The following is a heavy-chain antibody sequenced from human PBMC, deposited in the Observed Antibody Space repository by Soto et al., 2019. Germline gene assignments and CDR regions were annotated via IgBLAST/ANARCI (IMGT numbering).Heavy chain of an antibody. V-gene: IGHV4-4*02. J-gene: IGHJ4*02. CDR3: AHSPGFYLLDS. Sequence: QMQLQESGPGLVEPSGTLSLTCAVSGASIISTNYSNWVRQSPGKGLEWIGEIHHSGNTNFNPSLKSRVTLSVDKSKNQISLRLSSVTAADTAIYYCAHSPGFYLLDSWGQGALVTVSS. CDR1: GASIISTNY. D-gene: IGHD2-15*01. CDR2: IHHSGNT.